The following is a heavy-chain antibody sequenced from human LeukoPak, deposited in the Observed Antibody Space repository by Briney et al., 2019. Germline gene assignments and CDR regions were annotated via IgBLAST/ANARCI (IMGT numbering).Heavy chain of an antibody. CDR1: GFTFSSYA. CDR3: AKDETTPHVLLWFGEPEYGMDV. V-gene: IGHV3-23*01. J-gene: IGHJ6*02. D-gene: IGHD3-10*01. Sequence: PGGSLRLSCAASGFTFSSYAMSWVRQAPGKGLEWVSAISGSGGSTYYADSVKGRFTISRDNSKNTLYLQMNSLRAEDTAVYYCAKDETTPHVLLWFGEPEYGMDVRGQGTTVTVSS. CDR2: ISGSGGST.